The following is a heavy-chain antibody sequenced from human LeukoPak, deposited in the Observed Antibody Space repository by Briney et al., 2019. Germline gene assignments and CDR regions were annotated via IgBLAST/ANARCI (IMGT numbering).Heavy chain of an antibody. CDR1: GGSFSGYY. J-gene: IGHJ6*02. CDR3: ARDPYDFWYYYYYGMDV. V-gene: IGHV4-34*01. CDR2: TNHSGST. D-gene: IGHD3-3*01. Sequence: PSETLSLTCAVYGGSFSGYYWSWIRQPPGKGLEWIGETNHSGSTNYNPSLKSRVTISVDTSKNQFSLKLSSVTAADTAVYYCARDPYDFWYYYYYGMDVWGQGTTVTVSS.